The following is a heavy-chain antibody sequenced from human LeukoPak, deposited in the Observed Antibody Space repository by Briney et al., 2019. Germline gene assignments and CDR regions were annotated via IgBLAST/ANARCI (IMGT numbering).Heavy chain of an antibody. V-gene: IGHV3-23*02. J-gene: IGHJ4*02. CDR1: GFTFNNYA. D-gene: IGHD6-19*01. CDR3: AGDRNSDWYSPLDY. CDR2: ICGGGGTI. Sequence: GGSLTLSCADSGFTFNNYAMNWVRQAPGKGLQWVSAICGGGGTIYYDASVKSRFTISIDKSRNPVYMQLDGLRAEDTAIYYCAGDRNSDWYSPLDYWGQGSQVTVSP.